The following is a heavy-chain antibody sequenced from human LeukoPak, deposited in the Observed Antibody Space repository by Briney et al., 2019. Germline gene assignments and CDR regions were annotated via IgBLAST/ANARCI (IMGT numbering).Heavy chain of an antibody. CDR3: ARSTGPIDY. V-gene: IGHV6-1*01. CDR1: GDSVSSNNAA. CDR2: TYYRSKWYT. J-gene: IGHJ4*02. D-gene: IGHD1-1*01. Sequence: PSQTLSLTCAISGDSVSSNNAAWNWIRQSPSRGLEWLGRTYYRSKWYTYYAVSVKSRISINRDTSKNQISLQLNSVTPEDTAVYYCARSTGPIDYWGQGTLVTVSS.